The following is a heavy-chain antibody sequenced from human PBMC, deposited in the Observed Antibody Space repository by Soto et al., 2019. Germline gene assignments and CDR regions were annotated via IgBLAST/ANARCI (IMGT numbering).Heavy chain of an antibody. CDR1: GGSVSSGSYY. CDR3: ATTDCSSTSCYYYFDY. D-gene: IGHD2-2*01. Sequence: QVQLQESGPGLVKPSETLSLTCTVSGGSVSSGSYYWSWIRQPPGKGLEWIGYIYYSGSTNYNPSLKSRVTISVDTSKNQFSLKLSSVTAADTAVYYCATTDCSSTSCYYYFDYWGQGTLDTVSS. CDR2: IYYSGST. V-gene: IGHV4-61*01. J-gene: IGHJ4*02.